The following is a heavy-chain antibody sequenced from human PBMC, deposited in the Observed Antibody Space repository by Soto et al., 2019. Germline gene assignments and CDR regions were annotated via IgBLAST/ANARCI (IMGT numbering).Heavy chain of an antibody. J-gene: IGHJ3*02. CDR2: IIPILGIA. V-gene: IGHV1-69*02. CDR3: ARAGGRGCHGAFDI. CDR1: GGTFSSYT. Sequence: ASVKVSCKASGGTFSSYTISWVRQAPGQGLEWMGRIIPILGIANYAQKFQGRVTITADKSTSTAYMELSSLRSEDTAVYYCARAGGRGCHGAFDIWGRGTMVIVSS. D-gene: IGHD3-10*01.